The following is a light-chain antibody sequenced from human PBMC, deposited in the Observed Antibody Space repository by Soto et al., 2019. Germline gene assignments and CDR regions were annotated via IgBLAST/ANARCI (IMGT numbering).Light chain of an antibody. J-gene: IGKJ5*01. CDR3: QQYGNSPIT. Sequence: EIVLTQSPGTLSLSPGERVILSCRASQNVRTNYLAWYQQRPGQAPRLLIYDASSRATGIPDRFSGSGSGTDFTLTISRLEPEDFAVYYCQQYGNSPITFGQGTRLEIK. CDR2: DAS. V-gene: IGKV3-20*01. CDR1: QNVRTNY.